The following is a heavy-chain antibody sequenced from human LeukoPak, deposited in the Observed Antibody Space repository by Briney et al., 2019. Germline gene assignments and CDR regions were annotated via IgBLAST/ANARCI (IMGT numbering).Heavy chain of an antibody. CDR3: ARARITTIFGVVTYYYGMDV. J-gene: IGHJ6*02. V-gene: IGHV1-69*01. CDR2: IIPIFGTA. Sequence: SVKVSCKGSGGTFSSYAISWVRQAPGQGLEWMGGIIPIFGTANYAQKFQGRVTITADESTSTAYMELSSLRSEDTAVYYCARARITTIFGVVTYYYGMDVWGQGTTVTVSS. CDR1: GGTFSSYA. D-gene: IGHD3-3*01.